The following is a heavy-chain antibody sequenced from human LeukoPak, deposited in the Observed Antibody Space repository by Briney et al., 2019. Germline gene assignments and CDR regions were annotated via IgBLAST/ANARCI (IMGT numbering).Heavy chain of an antibody. V-gene: IGHV3-9*01. CDR3: AKDTSIAVAANDAFDI. Sequence: GGSLRLSCAASGFTFDDYAMHWDRQAPGKGLEWVSGISWNSGSIGYADSVKGRFTISRDNAKNSLYLQMNSLRAEDTALYYCAKDTSIAVAANDAFDIWGQGTMVTVSS. D-gene: IGHD6-19*01. CDR2: ISWNSGSI. CDR1: GFTFDDYA. J-gene: IGHJ3*02.